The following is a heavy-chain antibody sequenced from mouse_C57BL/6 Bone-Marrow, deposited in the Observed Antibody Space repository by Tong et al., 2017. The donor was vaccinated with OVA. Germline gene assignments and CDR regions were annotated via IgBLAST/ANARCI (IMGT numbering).Heavy chain of an antibody. V-gene: IGHV5-2*01. CDR3: ARPFYDYDGGFDY. CDR1: EYEFPSHD. J-gene: IGHJ2*01. D-gene: IGHD2-4*01. CDR2: INSDGGST. Sequence: EVQLQESGGGLVQPGESLKLSCESNEYEFPSHDMSWVRKTPEKRLELVAAINSDGGSTYYPDTMERRFIISRDNTKKTLYRQMSSLRSEDTALYYCARPFYDYDGGFDYWGQGTTLSISS.